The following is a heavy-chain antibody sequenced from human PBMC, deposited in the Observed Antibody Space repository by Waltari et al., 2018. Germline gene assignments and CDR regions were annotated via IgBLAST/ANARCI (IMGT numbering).Heavy chain of an antibody. J-gene: IGHJ4*02. CDR3: ARDHLSLTAYYFDY. CDR2: VYPGDGET. D-gene: IGHD7-27*01. V-gene: IGHV5-51*01. Sequence: EVQLVQSGAEVRKPGESRQISCKASGYTFTNFSIAWVRQMPGKGLEWMGIVYPGDGETRYSPSFQGQVTISADKSINTAYLQWNSLKTSDTAIYYCARDHLSLTAYYFDYWGQGTLVTVSS. CDR1: GYTFTNFS.